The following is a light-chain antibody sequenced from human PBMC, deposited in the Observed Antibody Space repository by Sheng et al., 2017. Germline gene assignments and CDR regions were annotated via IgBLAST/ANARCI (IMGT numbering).Light chain of an antibody. Sequence: NFMLTQSHSVSESPGKTVTISCARSGGSIATNYVQWYQQRPGSSPTTVIYESNQRLSGVPDRFSGSIDSSSNSATLTISGLKTEDEADYYCQSYDSSRRVVFGGGTKLTVL. CDR3: QSYDSSRRVV. CDR2: ESN. CDR1: GGSIATNY. V-gene: IGLV6-57*01. J-gene: IGLJ2*01.